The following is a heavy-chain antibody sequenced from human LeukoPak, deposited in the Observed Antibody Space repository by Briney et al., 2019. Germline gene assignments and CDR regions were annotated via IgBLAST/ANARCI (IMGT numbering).Heavy chain of an antibody. CDR3: AREDPLVAGRGLDY. CDR2: IYYSGST. J-gene: IGHJ4*02. D-gene: IGHD6-19*01. Sequence: SETLSLTCTVSGGSISSYYWSWIRQPPGKGLEWIGYIYYSGSTNYNPSLKSRVTISVDTSKNQFSLKLSSVTAADTAVYYCAREDPLVAGRGLDYLGQGTLVPGSS. CDR1: GGSISSYY. V-gene: IGHV4-59*01.